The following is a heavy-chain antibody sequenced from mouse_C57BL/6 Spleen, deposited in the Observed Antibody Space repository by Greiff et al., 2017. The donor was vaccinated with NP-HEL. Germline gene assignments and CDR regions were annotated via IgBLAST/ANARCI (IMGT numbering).Heavy chain of an antibody. CDR3: ARRPMDY. CDR2: INPSTGGT. J-gene: IGHJ4*01. V-gene: IGHV1-42*01. CDR1: GYSFTGYY. Sequence: EVQRVESGPELVKPGASVKISCKASGYSFTGYYMNWVKQSPEKSLEWIGEINPSTGGTTYNQKFKAKATLTVDKSSSTAYMQLKSLTSEDSAVYYCARRPMDYWGQGTSVTVSS.